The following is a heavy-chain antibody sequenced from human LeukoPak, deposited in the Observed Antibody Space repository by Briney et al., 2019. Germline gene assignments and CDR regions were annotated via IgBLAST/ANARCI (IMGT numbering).Heavy chain of an antibody. V-gene: IGHV3-30*18. J-gene: IGHJ3*02. CDR1: GFTFSSYV. D-gene: IGHD4-17*01. Sequence: GGSLRLSCAASGFTFSSYVMHWVRQAPGKGLEWVAVISYDGTNKYYADSVKGRFIMSRDNSKNTLYLQMNGLRAEDTAVYYCAKDPSTVTTGVFDIWGQGTMVSVSS. CDR2: ISYDGTNK. CDR3: AKDPSTVTTGVFDI.